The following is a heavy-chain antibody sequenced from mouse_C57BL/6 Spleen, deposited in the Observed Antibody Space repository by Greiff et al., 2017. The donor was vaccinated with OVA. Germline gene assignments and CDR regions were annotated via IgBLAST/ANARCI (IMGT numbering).Heavy chain of an antibody. Sequence: VQLKESGPELVKPGASVKISCKASGYSFTGYYMNWVKQSPEKSLEWIGEINPSTGGTTYNQKFKAKATLTVDKSSSTAYMQLKSLTSEDSAVYYCAIYYDYEGYFDVWGTGTTVTVSS. CDR2: INPSTGGT. D-gene: IGHD2-4*01. CDR3: AIYYDYEGYFDV. CDR1: GYSFTGYY. J-gene: IGHJ1*03. V-gene: IGHV1-42*01.